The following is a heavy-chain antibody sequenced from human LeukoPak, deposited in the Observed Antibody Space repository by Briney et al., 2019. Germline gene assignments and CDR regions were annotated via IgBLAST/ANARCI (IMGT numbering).Heavy chain of an antibody. CDR2: ISGSDGST. J-gene: IGHJ4*02. CDR1: GFTFSSYA. D-gene: IGHD2-2*03. CDR3: AKFYGYCSSTSCFDY. V-gene: IGHV3-23*01. Sequence: GGSLRLSCAASGFTFSSYAMTWVRQAPGKGLEWVSSISGSDGSTYYADSVKGRFTISRDNSKNTLYLQMNSLRAEDTAVYYCAKFYGYCSSTSCFDYWGQGTLVTVSS.